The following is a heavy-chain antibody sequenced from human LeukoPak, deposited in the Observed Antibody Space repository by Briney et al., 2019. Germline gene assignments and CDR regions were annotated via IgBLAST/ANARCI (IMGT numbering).Heavy chain of an antibody. CDR2: IYYSGST. CDR3: ARGGSIVGATP. J-gene: IGHJ5*02. V-gene: IGHV4-59*01. CDR1: GGSISSYH. Sequence: SETLSLTCTVSGGSISSYHWSWIRQPPGKGLEWIGYIYYSGSTNYNPSLKSRVTISVDTSKNQFSLKLSSVTAADTAVYYCARGGSIVGATPWGQGTLVTVSS. D-gene: IGHD1-26*01.